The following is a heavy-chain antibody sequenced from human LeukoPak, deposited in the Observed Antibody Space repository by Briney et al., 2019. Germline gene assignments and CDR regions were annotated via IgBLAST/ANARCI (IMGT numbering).Heavy chain of an antibody. CDR1: GFTFSDYY. D-gene: IGHD3-9*01. Sequence: GGSLRLSCAASGFTFSDYYMSWIRQAPGKGLEWVSYISSSGSTIYYADSVKGRFTISRDNAKNSLYLQMNSLRAEDTAVYYCARDGEYYDILTGYSPLDYWGQGTLVTVSS. V-gene: IGHV3-11*04. CDR2: ISSSGSTI. CDR3: ARDGEYYDILTGYSPLDY. J-gene: IGHJ4*02.